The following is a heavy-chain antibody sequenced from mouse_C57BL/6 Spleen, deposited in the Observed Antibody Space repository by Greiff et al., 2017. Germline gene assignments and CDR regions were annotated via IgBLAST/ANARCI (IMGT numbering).Heavy chain of an antibody. CDR3: ARRLRRRNAKDY. V-gene: IGHV1-22*01. J-gene: IGHJ4*01. D-gene: IGHD2-4*01. Sequence: EVKLMESGPELVKPGASVKMSCKASGYTFTDYNMHWVKQSHGKSLEWIGYINPNNGGTSYNQKFKGKATLTVNKSSSTAYMELRSLTSEDSAVYYCARRLRRRNAKDYWGQGTSVTVSS. CDR2: INPNNGGT. CDR1: GYTFTDYN.